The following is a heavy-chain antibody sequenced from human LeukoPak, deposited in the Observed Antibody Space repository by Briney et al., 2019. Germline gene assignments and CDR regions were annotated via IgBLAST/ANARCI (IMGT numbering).Heavy chain of an antibody. Sequence: SETLSLTCTVSGGSISSGDYYWSWIRQPPGKGLEWIGYIYYSGSTKYNPSLKSRVTISVDTSKNQFSLKLSSVIAADTAVYYCARGGSDTSGYSDAFDIWGQGTMVTVSS. J-gene: IGHJ3*02. D-gene: IGHD3-22*01. CDR2: IYYSGST. CDR3: ARGGSDTSGYSDAFDI. CDR1: GGSISSGDYY. V-gene: IGHV4-61*08.